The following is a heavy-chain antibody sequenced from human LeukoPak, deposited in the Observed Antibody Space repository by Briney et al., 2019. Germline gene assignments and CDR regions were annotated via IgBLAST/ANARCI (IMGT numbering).Heavy chain of an antibody. CDR3: GRCPGITIFGVVGPRYFDL. CDR1: GGSFSGYY. CDR2: INHSGST. J-gene: IGHJ2*01. V-gene: IGHV4-34*01. D-gene: IGHD3-3*01. Sequence: SETLSLTCAVYGGSFSGYYWSWIRQPPGKGLEWIGEINHSGSTNYNPSLKSRVTISVDTSKNQFSLKLSSVTAADTAVYYCGRCPGITIFGVVGPRYFDLWGRGTLVTVSS.